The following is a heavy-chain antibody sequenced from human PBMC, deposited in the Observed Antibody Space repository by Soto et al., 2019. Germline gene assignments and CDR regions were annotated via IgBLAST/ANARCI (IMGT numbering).Heavy chain of an antibody. Sequence: SETLSHTYAVSDYYIISGYDWGWIRQPPGKGLEWIGSIYHSGSTYYNPSLKSRVTISVDTSKNQFSLKLSSVTAADTAVYYCARSPSRGYYDFWSGYYRGWFDPWGQGTLVTVSS. D-gene: IGHD3-3*01. V-gene: IGHV4-38-2*01. CDR3: ARSPSRGYYDFWSGYYRGWFDP. CDR1: DYYIISGYD. CDR2: IYHSGST. J-gene: IGHJ5*02.